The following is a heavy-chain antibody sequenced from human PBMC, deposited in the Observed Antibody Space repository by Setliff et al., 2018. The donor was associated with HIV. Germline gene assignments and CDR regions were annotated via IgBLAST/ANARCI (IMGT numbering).Heavy chain of an antibody. Sequence: KPSETLSLTCAGYGGSFSGYSWIWIRQPPGKGLEWIGDINHRGSTNYNASLKSRVIISGDTSKNLFSLRLSSVTAADTAVYYCARQGAVTGHSFDYWGQGALVTVSS. CDR2: INHRGST. V-gene: IGHV4-34*01. D-gene: IGHD6-19*01. CDR3: ARQGAVTGHSFDY. CDR1: GGSFSGYS. J-gene: IGHJ4*02.